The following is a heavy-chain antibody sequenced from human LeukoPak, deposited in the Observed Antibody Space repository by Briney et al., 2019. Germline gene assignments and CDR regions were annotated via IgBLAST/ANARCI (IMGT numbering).Heavy chain of an antibody. Sequence: ASVKVSCKASGGTFSSYAISWVRQALGQGLEWMGGIIPIFGTANYAQKFQGRVTITADESTSTAYMELSSLRSEDTAVYYCARDLPRGSSWYDPSFDYWGQGTLVTVSS. CDR2: IIPIFGTA. V-gene: IGHV1-69*13. CDR3: ARDLPRGSSWYDPSFDY. J-gene: IGHJ4*02. CDR1: GGTFSSYA. D-gene: IGHD6-13*01.